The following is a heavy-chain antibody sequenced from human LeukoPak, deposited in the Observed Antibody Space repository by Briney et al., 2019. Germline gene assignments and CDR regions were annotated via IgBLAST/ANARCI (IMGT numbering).Heavy chain of an antibody. CDR2: IDWDDDK. V-gene: IGHV2-70*11. Sequence: SGPALVKPTQTLTLTCTFSGFSLSTSGMCVGWIRQPPGKALEWLARIDWDDDKYYGTSLKTRLTISKDTSKNQVVLTMTNMDPVDTATYYCARIRTITAAHTFDYWGQGTLVTVPS. D-gene: IGHD6-13*01. CDR3: ARIRTITAAHTFDY. J-gene: IGHJ4*02. CDR1: GFSLSTSGMC.